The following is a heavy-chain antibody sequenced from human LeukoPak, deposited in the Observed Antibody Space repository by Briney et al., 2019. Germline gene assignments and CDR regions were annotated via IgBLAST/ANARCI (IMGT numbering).Heavy chain of an antibody. CDR3: AKEKLPSGYSFLTDY. V-gene: IGHV3-30*18. CDR2: ISYDGPNK. CDR1: GFTFSSYG. Sequence: PGRSLRLSCAASGFTFSSYGMHWVRQAPGKGLEWVAVISYDGPNKYYVESVKGRFTISRDDSKRTLYLQMNSLRPEDTAVYYCAKEKLPSGYSFLTDYWGQGTLVTVSS. J-gene: IGHJ4*02. D-gene: IGHD5-18*01.